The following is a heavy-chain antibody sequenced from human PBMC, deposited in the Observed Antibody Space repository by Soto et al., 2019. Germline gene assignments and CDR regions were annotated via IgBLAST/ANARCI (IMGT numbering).Heavy chain of an antibody. J-gene: IGHJ6*02. V-gene: IGHV3-30*18. CDR2: ISYDGSNK. CDR1: GFTFSSYA. CDR3: AKDRTPQWLVYAYYYYGMDV. D-gene: IGHD6-19*01. Sequence: HPGGSLRLSCAASGFTFSSYAMHWVRQAPGKGPEWVAVISYDGSNKFYADSVKGRFTISRDNSKNTLYLQMNSLRAEDTAVYYCAKDRTPQWLVYAYYYYGMDVWGQGTTVTVSS.